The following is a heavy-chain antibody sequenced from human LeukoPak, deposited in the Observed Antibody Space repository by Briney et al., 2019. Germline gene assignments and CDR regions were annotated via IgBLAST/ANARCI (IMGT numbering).Heavy chain of an antibody. CDR1: GFTFSSYW. V-gene: IGHV3-7*03. Sequence: GGSLRLSCAASGFTFSSYWMSWVRQAPGKGLEWVANIKQDGSEKYYVDSVKGRFTISRDNAKNSLYLQMNSLRAEDTAVYYCAKDVGYSSSWYYFDYWGQGTLVTVSS. CDR2: IKQDGSEK. CDR3: AKDVGYSSSWYYFDY. D-gene: IGHD6-13*01. J-gene: IGHJ4*02.